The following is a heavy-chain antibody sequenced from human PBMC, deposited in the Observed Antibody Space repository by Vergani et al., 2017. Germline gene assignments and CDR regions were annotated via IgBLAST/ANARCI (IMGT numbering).Heavy chain of an antibody. CDR2: IKQDGSEK. Sequence: EVQLVESGGGLVQPGGSLRLSCAASGFTFSSYWMSWVRQAPGKGLEWVANIKQDGSEKYYVDSVKGRFTISRDNAKNSLYLQMNSLRAEDTAVYYCARDLSIKHEPGEEFWGQGTLVTVSS. J-gene: IGHJ4*02. V-gene: IGHV3-7*01. CDR1: GFTFSSYW. D-gene: IGHD7-27*01. CDR3: ARDLSIKHEPGEEF.